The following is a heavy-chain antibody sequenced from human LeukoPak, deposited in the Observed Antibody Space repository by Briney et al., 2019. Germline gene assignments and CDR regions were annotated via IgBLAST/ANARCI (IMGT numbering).Heavy chain of an antibody. J-gene: IGHJ4*02. D-gene: IGHD3-10*01. Sequence: GASVKVSCKASGYTFTSYYIHWVRQAPGQGLEWMGWINPNTGVAKSAQKFQGRVTMTRDTSVSTAYMDLSRLRSDDTALYYCARERDSALVDYWGQGTLVTVSS. CDR2: INPNTGVA. V-gene: IGHV1-2*02. CDR3: ARERDSALVDY. CDR1: GYTFTSYY.